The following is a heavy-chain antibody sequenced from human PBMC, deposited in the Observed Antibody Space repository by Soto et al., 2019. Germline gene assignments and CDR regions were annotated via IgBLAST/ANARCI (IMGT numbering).Heavy chain of an antibody. V-gene: IGHV4-59*12. Sequence: SETLSLTCTVSGGSISSYYWSWIRQPPGKGLEWIGYIYYSGSTNYNPSLKSRVTISVGTSKNQFSLKLTSVTAADTAVYYCARDKITGLFDYWGQGTLVTVSS. CDR2: IYYSGST. J-gene: IGHJ4*02. D-gene: IGHD2-8*02. CDR1: GGSISSYY. CDR3: ARDKITGLFDY.